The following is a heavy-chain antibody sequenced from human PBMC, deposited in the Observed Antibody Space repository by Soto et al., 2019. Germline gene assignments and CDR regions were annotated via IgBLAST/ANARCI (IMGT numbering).Heavy chain of an antibody. D-gene: IGHD3-16*02. Sequence: PSETLSLTCTVSGGSISSYYWSWIRQPPGKGLEWIGYIYYSGSTNYNPSLKSRVTISVDTSKNQFSLKLSSVTAADTAVYYCARGWPLDYWGQGTLVTVSS. V-gene: IGHV4-59*01. J-gene: IGHJ4*02. CDR2: IYYSGST. CDR3: ARGWPLDY. CDR1: GGSISSYY.